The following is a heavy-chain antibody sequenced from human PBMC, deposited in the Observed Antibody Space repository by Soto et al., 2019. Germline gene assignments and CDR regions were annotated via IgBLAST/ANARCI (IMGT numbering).Heavy chain of an antibody. Sequence: QVQLQESGPGLVKPSGTLSLTCTVSGGSINTNNWWIWVHQSPGKGLEWIGEIYHNGNTNENPSLRSRVTKSVDKSKNQFSRKLTSVTAADTAVYYCARAPSRALPDYWGQGTLVTVSS. D-gene: IGHD3-10*01. CDR3: ARAPSRALPDY. V-gene: IGHV4-4*02. CDR1: GGSINTNNW. J-gene: IGHJ4*02. CDR2: IYHNGNT.